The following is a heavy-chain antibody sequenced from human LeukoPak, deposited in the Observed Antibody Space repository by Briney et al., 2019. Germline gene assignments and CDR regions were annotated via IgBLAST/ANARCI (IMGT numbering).Heavy chain of an antibody. CDR3: ASHSVNWGYLDV. CDR2: IHTSGST. V-gene: IGHV4-4*09. J-gene: IGHJ4*02. Sequence: SETLSLTCTVSGDSSRIYYWSWFRQPPGKGLEWLGYIHTSGSTTYNPSLRGRVAISLDTSKNHFSLRLSSAAAADSAVYYCASHSVNWGYLDVWGQGALVTVSS. D-gene: IGHD3-22*01. CDR1: GDSSRIYY.